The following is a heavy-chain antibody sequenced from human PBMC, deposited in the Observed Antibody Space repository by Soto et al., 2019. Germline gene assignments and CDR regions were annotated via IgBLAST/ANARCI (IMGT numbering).Heavy chain of an antibody. CDR3: ARKNIAAAGTLYWFDP. J-gene: IGHJ5*02. Sequence: PVKVSCKASGGTFSSYAISWVRQAPGQGLEWMGGIIPIFGTANYAQKFQGRVTITADESTSTAYMELSSLRSEDTAVYYCARKNIAAAGTLYWFDPWGQGTLVTVSS. CDR1: GGTFSSYA. D-gene: IGHD6-13*01. V-gene: IGHV1-69*13. CDR2: IIPIFGTA.